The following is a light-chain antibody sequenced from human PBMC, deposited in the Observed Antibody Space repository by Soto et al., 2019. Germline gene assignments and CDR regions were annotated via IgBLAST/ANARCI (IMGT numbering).Light chain of an antibody. CDR1: QSLVHSDRNTY. Sequence: EIVMTQTPLSAPVTLGQSASISCRSSQSLVHSDRNTYLSWFHQRPGHPPRLLIYKVSKRFSGVPDRFGGSGSGTYFTPKIDRVEADDVGLYYCMQLSHFPWTFGQGTKVEV. J-gene: IGKJ1*01. CDR2: KVS. CDR3: MQLSHFPWT. V-gene: IGKV2-24*01.